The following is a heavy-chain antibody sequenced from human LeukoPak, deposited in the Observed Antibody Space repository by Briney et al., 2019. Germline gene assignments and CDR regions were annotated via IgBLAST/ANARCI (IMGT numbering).Heavy chain of an antibody. CDR3: ARDLGSGSYQELDY. CDR2: IYTSGST. Sequence: SETLSLTCTVSGGSISRYYWSWIRQPAGKGLEWIGRIYTSGSTNYYPSLKSRVTISVDKSKSQVSLKLSSVTAADTAVYCCARDLGSGSYQELDYWGQGTLVTVSS. J-gene: IGHJ4*02. D-gene: IGHD3-10*01. V-gene: IGHV4-4*07. CDR1: GGSISRYY.